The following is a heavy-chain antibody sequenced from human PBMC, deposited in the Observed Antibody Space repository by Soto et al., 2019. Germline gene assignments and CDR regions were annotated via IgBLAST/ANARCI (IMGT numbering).Heavy chain of an antibody. V-gene: IGHV4-34*01. CDR3: ARGHLPGGNTFYYDY. Sequence: QVQLQQWGAGLLKPSETLSLTCTVYGGSFSGNYWSGIRQPPGMGLEWIGEISHSGTTNYNPSLISRVTISVDTSKNQFSLKLSSVTAADTAIYYCARGHLPGGNTFYYDYWGQGTLVTVSS. J-gene: IGHJ4*02. CDR2: ISHSGTT. D-gene: IGHD2-15*01. CDR1: GGSFSGNY.